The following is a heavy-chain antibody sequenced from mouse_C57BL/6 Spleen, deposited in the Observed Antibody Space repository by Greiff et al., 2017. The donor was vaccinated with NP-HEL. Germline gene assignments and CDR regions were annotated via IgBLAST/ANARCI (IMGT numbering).Heavy chain of an antibody. CDR3: ARRGYGSSYYAMDY. CDR1: GYTFTSYW. D-gene: IGHD1-1*01. V-gene: IGHV1-69*01. Sequence: QVQLQQPGAELVMPGASVKLSCKASGYTFTSYWMHWVKQRPGQGLEWIGEIDPSDSYTTYNQKFKGKSTLTVDKSSSTAYMQLSSLTSEDSAVYYCARRGYGSSYYAMDYWGQGTSVTVSS. CDR2: IDPSDSYT. J-gene: IGHJ4*01.